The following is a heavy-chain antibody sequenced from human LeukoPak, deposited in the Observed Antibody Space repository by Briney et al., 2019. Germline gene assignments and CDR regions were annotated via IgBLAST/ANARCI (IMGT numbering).Heavy chain of an antibody. J-gene: IGHJ3*02. V-gene: IGHV4-4*07. CDR3: AREYYDSSGRDAFDI. Sequence: SETLSLTCTVSGGSISSYYWSWIRQPAGKGLEWIGRIYTSGSTNYNPSLKSRVTISVDTSKNQFSLKLSSVTAADTAVYYCAREYYDSSGRDAFDIWGQGTMVTVSS. CDR2: IYTSGST. CDR1: GGSISSYY. D-gene: IGHD3-22*01.